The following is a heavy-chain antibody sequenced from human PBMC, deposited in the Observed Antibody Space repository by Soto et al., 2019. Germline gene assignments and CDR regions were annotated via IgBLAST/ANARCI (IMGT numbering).Heavy chain of an antibody. V-gene: IGHV4-39*01. CDR2: IYYSGST. CDR3: ACRIAARGYYYYYMDV. D-gene: IGHD6-6*01. CDR1: GGSISSSSYY. Sequence: SETLSLTCTVSGGSISSSSYYWGWIRQPPGKGLEWIGSIYYSGSTYYNPSLKSRVTISVDTSKNQFSLKLSSVTAADTAVYYCACRIAARGYYYYYMDVWGKGTTVTVSS. J-gene: IGHJ6*03.